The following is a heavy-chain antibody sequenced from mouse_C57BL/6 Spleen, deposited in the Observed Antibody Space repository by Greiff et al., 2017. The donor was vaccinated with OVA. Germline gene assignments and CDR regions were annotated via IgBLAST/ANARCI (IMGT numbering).Heavy chain of an antibody. CDR1: GYTFTSYG. J-gene: IGHJ1*03. Sequence: LVESGAELARPGASVKLSCKASGYTFTSYGISWVKQRTGQGLEWIGEIYPRSGNTYYNEKFKGKATLTADKSSSTAYMELRSLTSEDSAVYFCARWTTTVVADWYFDVWGTGTTVTVSS. CDR2: IYPRSGNT. CDR3: ARWTTTVVADWYFDV. D-gene: IGHD1-1*01. V-gene: IGHV1-81*01.